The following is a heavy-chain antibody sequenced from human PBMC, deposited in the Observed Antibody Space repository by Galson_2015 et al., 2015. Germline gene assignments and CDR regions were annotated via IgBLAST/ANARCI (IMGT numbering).Heavy chain of an antibody. D-gene: IGHD6-19*01. Sequence: SLRLSCAASGITFNSYVMSWVRQAPGKGLEWVSAIATGGSTSYADSVKGRFTISRDNSKNTLYLQMNSLRAEDTAVYYCAKRWGSDWYYFEWWGQGTLVTVSS. V-gene: IGHV3-23*01. CDR1: GITFNSYV. CDR3: AKRWGSDWYYFEW. J-gene: IGHJ4*02. CDR2: IATGGST.